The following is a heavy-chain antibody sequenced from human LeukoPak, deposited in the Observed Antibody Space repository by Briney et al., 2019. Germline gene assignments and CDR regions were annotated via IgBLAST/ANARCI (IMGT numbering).Heavy chain of an antibody. J-gene: IGHJ4*02. CDR2: ISWNSGSI. D-gene: IGHD2-15*01. V-gene: IGHV3-9*01. Sequence: QPGRSLRLSCAASGFTFDDYAMHWVRHAPGKGLEWVSGISWNSGSIGYADSVKGRFTISRDNAKNSLYLQMNSLRAEDTAVYSCARQRRYCSGDSCYQRTFDFWGQGTLVTVSS. CDR1: GFTFDDYA. CDR3: ARQRRYCSGDSCYQRTFDF.